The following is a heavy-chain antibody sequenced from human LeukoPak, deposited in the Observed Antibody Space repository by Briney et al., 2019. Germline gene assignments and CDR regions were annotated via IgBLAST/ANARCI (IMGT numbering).Heavy chain of an antibody. V-gene: IGHV4-59*12. CDR3: ARVRLGYYGMDV. J-gene: IGHJ6*02. Sequence: SETLSLTCTVSGGSISSYYWSWIRQPPGKGLEWIGYIYYSGSTNYNPSLKSRVTISVDTSKNQFSLKLSSVTAADTAVYYCARVRLGYYGMDVWGQGTTVTVSS. CDR2: IYYSGST. CDR1: GGSISSYY. D-gene: IGHD3-16*01.